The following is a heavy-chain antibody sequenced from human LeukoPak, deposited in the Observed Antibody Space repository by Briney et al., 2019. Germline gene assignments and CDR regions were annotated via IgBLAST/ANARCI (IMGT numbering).Heavy chain of an antibody. V-gene: IGHV3-30*18. Sequence: GGSLRLSCAASGFTFSSYGMHWVRQAPGKGLEWVAVISYDGSNKYYADSVKGRFTISRDSSKNTLYLQMNSLRAEDTAVYYCAKDGTPYYYGMDVWGQGTTVTVSS. CDR3: AKDGTPYYYGMDV. D-gene: IGHD1-26*01. J-gene: IGHJ6*02. CDR2: ISYDGSNK. CDR1: GFTFSSYG.